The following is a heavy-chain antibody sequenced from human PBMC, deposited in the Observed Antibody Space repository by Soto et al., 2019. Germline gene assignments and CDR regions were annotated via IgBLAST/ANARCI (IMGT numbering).Heavy chain of an antibody. Sequence: LRLSCATSGFTFNNYPMNWVRQAPGEGLSWVSAISAGGDKTYYADSVKGRFTISRDNLRNTLYLHMNSLRAEDTAVYYCAKARGGYDIDFWGQGTLVTVS. J-gene: IGHJ4*02. D-gene: IGHD5-12*01. CDR3: AKARGGYDIDF. CDR2: ISAGGDKT. CDR1: GFTFNNYP. V-gene: IGHV3-23*01.